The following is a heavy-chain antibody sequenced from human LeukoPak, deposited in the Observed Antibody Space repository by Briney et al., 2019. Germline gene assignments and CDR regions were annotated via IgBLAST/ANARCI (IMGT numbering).Heavy chain of an antibody. V-gene: IGHV3-48*03. D-gene: IGHD3-9*01. J-gene: IGHJ4*02. CDR1: GLTFSSYE. CDR2: ISSSGSTI. Sequence: PGGSLRLSCAASGLTFSSYEINWVRQAPGKGLEWVSYISSSGSTIYYADSVKGRFTISRDNAKNSLYLQMNSLRAEDTAVYYCARGLRYFDWLFPGDYWGQGTLVTVSS. CDR3: ARGLRYFDWLFPGDY.